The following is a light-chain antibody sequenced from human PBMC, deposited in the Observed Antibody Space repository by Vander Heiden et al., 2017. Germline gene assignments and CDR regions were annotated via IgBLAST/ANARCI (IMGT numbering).Light chain of an antibody. Sequence: IQLTQSPSSLSASVGDRVTITCQASQGISNYLAWYQQKPGKAPNLLIYGSSTLQTGVPSRFSGSGYGTDFTLTISSLQPEDFATYYCQQLDSYPRTFGGGTKVEIK. CDR2: GSS. CDR3: QQLDSYPRT. J-gene: IGKJ4*01. V-gene: IGKV1-9*01. CDR1: QGISNY.